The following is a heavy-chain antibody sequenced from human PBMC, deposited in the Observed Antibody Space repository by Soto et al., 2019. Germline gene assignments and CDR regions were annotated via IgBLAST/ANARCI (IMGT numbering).Heavy chain of an antibody. CDR2: FDPEDGET. V-gene: IGHV1-24*01. CDR3: ATLDVAAAGPRLFDY. Sequence: GASVKVSCKVSGYTLTELSMHWVRQAPGKGLEWMGGFDPEDGETIYAQKFQGRVTMTEDTSTDTAYMELSSLRSEDTAVYYCATLDVAAAGPRLFDYWGQGTLVTVSS. CDR1: GYTLTELS. D-gene: IGHD6-13*01. J-gene: IGHJ4*02.